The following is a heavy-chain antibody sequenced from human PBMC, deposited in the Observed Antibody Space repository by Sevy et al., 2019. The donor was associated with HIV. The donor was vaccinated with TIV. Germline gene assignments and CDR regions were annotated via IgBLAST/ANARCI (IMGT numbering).Heavy chain of an antibody. Sequence: GGSLILSCTASGFSFSGYAMHWVRQAPGKGLEWVVGISDDGSRKYYVDSVKDRFTISRDNSENTLYLEMNSLRSEDTAIYYCARDRWRFLEWLRVAFDIWGQRTMVTVSS. CDR3: ARDRWRFLEWLRVAFDI. V-gene: IGHV3-30-3*01. D-gene: IGHD3-3*01. CDR1: GFSFSGYA. CDR2: ISDDGSRK. J-gene: IGHJ3*02.